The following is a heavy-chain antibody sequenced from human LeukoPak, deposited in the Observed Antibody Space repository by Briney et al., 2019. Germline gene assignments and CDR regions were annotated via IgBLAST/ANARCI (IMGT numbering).Heavy chain of an antibody. CDR3: ARAYCSSTSCHDYFDY. CDR1: GYTFTNSY. V-gene: IGHV1-46*01. CDR2: INPSGGST. J-gene: IGHJ4*02. D-gene: IGHD2-2*01. Sequence: ASVKVSCKASGYTFTNSYMHWVRQAPGQGLEWMGIINPSGGSTSYAQKFQGRVTMTRDTSTSTVYMELSSLRSEDTAVYYCARAYCSSTSCHDYFDYWGQGTLVTVSS.